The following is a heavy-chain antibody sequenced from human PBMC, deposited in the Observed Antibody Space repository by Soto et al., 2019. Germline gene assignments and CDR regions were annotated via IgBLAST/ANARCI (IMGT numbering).Heavy chain of an antibody. J-gene: IGHJ1*01. V-gene: IGHV2-5*02. Sequence: QITLKESGPTLVKPTQTLTLTCTFSGFSLSTSGVGVGWIRQPPGKALEWLALIYWDNDKRYSPSLKSRLTINQDTPKNPVVLTMTNMDPVDTATYYCAHLPHRSLAAYFQHWGQGTLVTVSS. CDR2: IYWDNDK. CDR1: GFSLSTSGVG. CDR3: AHLPHRSLAAYFQH.